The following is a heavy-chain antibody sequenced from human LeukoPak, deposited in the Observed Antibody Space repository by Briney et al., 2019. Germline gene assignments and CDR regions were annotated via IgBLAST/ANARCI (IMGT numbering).Heavy chain of an antibody. CDR2: FNPASGGT. CDR3: ARGLYYGGNQRAHDAFDI. D-gene: IGHD4-23*01. Sequence: ASVKVSCKASGYIFTDYYMHWVRQAPGQGLEWMEWFNPASGGTKYAQKFQGRVTMTRDTSINTAYMELSSLGLDDTAVYYCARGLYYGGNQRAHDAFDIWGQGTLVTVSS. CDR1: GYIFTDYY. J-gene: IGHJ3*02. V-gene: IGHV1-2*02.